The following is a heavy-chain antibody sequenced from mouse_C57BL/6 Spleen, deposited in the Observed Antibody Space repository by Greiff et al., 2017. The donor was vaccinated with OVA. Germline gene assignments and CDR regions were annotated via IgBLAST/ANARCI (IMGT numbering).Heavy chain of an antibody. CDR2: IDPETGGT. V-gene: IGHV1-15*01. Sequence: QVQLKQSGAELVRPGASVTLSCKASGYTFTDYEMHWVKQTPVHGLEWIGAIDPETGGTAYNQKFKGKALLTADKSSSPAYMELRSLTSEDSAVYYCTRQYYGSSWGQGTSVTVSS. CDR3: TRQYYGSS. CDR1: GYTFTDYE. J-gene: IGHJ4*01. D-gene: IGHD1-1*01.